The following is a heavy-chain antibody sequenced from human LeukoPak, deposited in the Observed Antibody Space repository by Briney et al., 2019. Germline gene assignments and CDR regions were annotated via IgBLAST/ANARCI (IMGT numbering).Heavy chain of an antibody. CDR3: ARVGGSFQGYYYYYMDV. Sequence: GGSLRLSCAASGFTFDDYGMSWVRQAPGKGLEWVSGINWNGGSTGYADSVKGRFTISRDNAKNSLYLQMNSLRAEDTALYYCARVGGSFQGYYYYYMDVWGKGTTVTVSS. V-gene: IGHV3-20*04. CDR1: GFTFDDYG. D-gene: IGHD1-26*01. J-gene: IGHJ6*03. CDR2: INWNGGST.